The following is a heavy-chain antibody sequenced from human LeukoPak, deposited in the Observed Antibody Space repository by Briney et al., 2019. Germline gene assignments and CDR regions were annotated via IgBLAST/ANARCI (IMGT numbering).Heavy chain of an antibody. V-gene: IGHV3-21*01. CDR1: GFTFSSYS. CDR3: AREVGYCSGGSCPRYGMDV. Sequence: PGGSLRLSCAASGFTFSSYSMNWVRQAPGKGLEWVSSISSSSYIYYADSVKGRFTISRDNAKNSLYLQMNSLRAEDTAVYYCAREVGYCSGGSCPRYGMDVWGQGTTVTVSS. D-gene: IGHD2-15*01. J-gene: IGHJ6*02. CDR2: ISSSSYI.